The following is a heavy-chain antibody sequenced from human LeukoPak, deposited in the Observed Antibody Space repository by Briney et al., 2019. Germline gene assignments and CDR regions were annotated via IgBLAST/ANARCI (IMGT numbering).Heavy chain of an antibody. CDR3: ARDRSFGVVKAPRPRYGMDV. D-gene: IGHD3-3*01. Sequence: GGSLRLSCAASGFTFSTYSMNWVRQAPGKGLEWVSSISSSSSYIYYADSVKGRFTISRDNAKNSLYLQMNSLRAEDTAVYYCARDRSFGVVKAPRPRYGMDVWGQGTTVTVSS. CDR2: ISSSSSYI. CDR1: GFTFSTYS. J-gene: IGHJ6*02. V-gene: IGHV3-21*01.